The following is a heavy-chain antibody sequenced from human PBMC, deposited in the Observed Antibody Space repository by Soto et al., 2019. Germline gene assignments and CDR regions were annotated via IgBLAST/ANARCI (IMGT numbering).Heavy chain of an antibody. CDR1: GFTFSSYA. J-gene: IGHJ1*01. CDR3: AKGTLEDIVVVVAAKNEYFQH. Sequence: GGSLRLSCASSGFTFSSYAMSWVRQAPGKGLEWVSAISGSGGSTYYADSVKGRFTISRDNSKNTLYLQMNSLRAEDTAVYYCAKGTLEDIVVVVAAKNEYFQHWGQGTLVTVSS. V-gene: IGHV3-23*01. CDR2: ISGSGGST. D-gene: IGHD2-15*01.